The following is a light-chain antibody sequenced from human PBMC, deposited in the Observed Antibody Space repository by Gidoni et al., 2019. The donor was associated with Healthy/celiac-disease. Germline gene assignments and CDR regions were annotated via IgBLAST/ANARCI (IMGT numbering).Light chain of an antibody. CDR3: QQLNSYLGVT. Sequence: DIQLTQSPSFLSASVGDRVTITCRASQGISSYLAWYQQKPGKAPKLLIYAASTLQSGVPSRFSGSGSGTEFTLTISSLQPEDFATYYCQQLNSYLGVTFXPXTRVDIK. J-gene: IGKJ3*01. CDR2: AAS. CDR1: QGISSY. V-gene: IGKV1-9*01.